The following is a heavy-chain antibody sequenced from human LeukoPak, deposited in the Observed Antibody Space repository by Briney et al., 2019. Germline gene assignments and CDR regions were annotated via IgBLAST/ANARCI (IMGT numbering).Heavy chain of an antibody. D-gene: IGHD5-18*01. V-gene: IGHV4-30-2*01. Sequence: SETLSLTCTVSGGSISSGGYYWSWIRQPPGKGLEWIGYIYHSGSTYYNPSLKSRVTISVDGSKNQFSLKLSSVTAADTAVYYCATSGSGYSYGYNYWGQGTLVTVSS. CDR2: IYHSGST. J-gene: IGHJ4*02. CDR3: ATSGSGYSYGYNY. CDR1: GGSISSGGYY.